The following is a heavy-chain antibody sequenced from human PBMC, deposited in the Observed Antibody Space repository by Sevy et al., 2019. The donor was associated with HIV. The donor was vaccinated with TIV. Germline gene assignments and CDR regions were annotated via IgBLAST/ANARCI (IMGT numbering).Heavy chain of an antibody. Sequence: GSLRLSCIASGFTFNTYTMNLVRQAPGKGLEWVSSISGSANYIYYADSVKGRFTISRDNAKNSLFLQMNSLRVEDTAVYYCARPYGSGSWEAFDIWGQGTMVTVSS. D-gene: IGHD3-10*01. V-gene: IGHV3-21*06. CDR1: GFTFNTYT. CDR2: ISGSANYI. CDR3: ARPYGSGSWEAFDI. J-gene: IGHJ3*02.